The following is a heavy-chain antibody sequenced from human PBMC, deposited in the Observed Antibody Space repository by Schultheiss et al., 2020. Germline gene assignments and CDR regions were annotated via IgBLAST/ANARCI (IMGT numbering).Heavy chain of an antibody. D-gene: IGHD2-2*03. J-gene: IGHJ2*01. CDR2: IIPIFGTA. V-gene: IGHV1-69*06. CDR3: ARDLLGYCSSTSCRADWYFDL. CDR1: GNSFTSHY. Sequence: SVKVSCKTSGNSFTSHYMHWLRQAPGQGLEWMGGIIPIFGTANYAQKFQGRVTITADKSTSTAYMELSSLRSEDTAVYYCARDLLGYCSSTSCRADWYFDLWGRGTLVTVSS.